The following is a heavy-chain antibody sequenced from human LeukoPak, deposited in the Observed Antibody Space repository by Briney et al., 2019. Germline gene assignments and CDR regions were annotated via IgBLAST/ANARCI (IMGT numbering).Heavy chain of an antibody. CDR2: ISGSGGST. J-gene: IGHJ4*02. Sequence: PGGSLRLSCAASGFTFSSYEMNWVRQAPGKGLEWVSAISGSGGSTYYADSVKGRFTISRDNSKNTLYLQMNSLRAEDTAVYYCAKDRVGGVQIFDYWGQGTLVTVSS. CDR3: AKDRVGGVQIFDY. V-gene: IGHV3-23*01. D-gene: IGHD3-3*01. CDR1: GFTFSSYE.